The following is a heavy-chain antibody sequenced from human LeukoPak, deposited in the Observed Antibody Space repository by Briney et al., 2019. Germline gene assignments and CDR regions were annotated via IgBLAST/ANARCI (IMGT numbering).Heavy chain of an antibody. V-gene: IGHV3-23*01. CDR3: ASYYYDSSGYWVHAFDI. J-gene: IGHJ3*02. CDR2: ISGSGSST. Sequence: GGSLRLSCAASGFTFSTSAMSWVRQAPGKRLQWVSAISGSGSSTYYADSVKGRFTISRDNAKNSLYLQMNSLRAEDTAVYYCASYYYDSSGYWVHAFDIWGQGTMVTVSS. CDR1: GFTFSTSA. D-gene: IGHD3-22*01.